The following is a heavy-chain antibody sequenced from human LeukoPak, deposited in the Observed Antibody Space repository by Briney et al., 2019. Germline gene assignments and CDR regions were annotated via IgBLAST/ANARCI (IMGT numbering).Heavy chain of an antibody. V-gene: IGHV3-30*03. CDR2: ISYDGSNK. CDR1: GFTFSSYG. J-gene: IGHJ4*02. D-gene: IGHD5-18*01. CDR3: ARDHPPPPGYNYGWVDY. Sequence: PGGSLRLSCAASGFTFSSYGMHWVRQAPGKGLEWVAVISYDGSNKYYADSVKGRFTISRDNSKNTLYLQMSSLRNEDTALFFCARDHPPPPGYNYGWVDYWGLGTLVTVSS.